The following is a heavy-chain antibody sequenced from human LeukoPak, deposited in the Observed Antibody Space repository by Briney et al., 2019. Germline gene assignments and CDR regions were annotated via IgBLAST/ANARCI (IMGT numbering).Heavy chain of an antibody. Sequence: SETLSLTCTVSGGSISNYYWNCVRQPPGKGLEWIGYIYYSGSTNYNPSLKSRVTMSVDTSKNQISLKLSSVTAADTAVYYCARTGYFDNWGQGTLVTVSS. CDR1: GGSISNYY. J-gene: IGHJ4*02. CDR2: IYYSGST. V-gene: IGHV4-59*01. D-gene: IGHD1-14*01. CDR3: ARTGYFDN.